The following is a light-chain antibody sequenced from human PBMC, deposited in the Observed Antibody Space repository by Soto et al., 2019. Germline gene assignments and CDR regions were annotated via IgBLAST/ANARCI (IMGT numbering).Light chain of an antibody. J-gene: IGLJ2*01. CDR3: SAYTGSSTPVV. CDR1: SSDVGGYNY. Sequence: QSALTQPASVSGSPGQSITISCTGTSSDVGGYNYVYWYQQHPGTAPKLMIYDVSNRPSGVSNRFSGSKSGNTASLTISGLQAEDEADYYCSAYTGSSTPVVFGGGTKLTVL. V-gene: IGLV2-14*01. CDR2: DVS.